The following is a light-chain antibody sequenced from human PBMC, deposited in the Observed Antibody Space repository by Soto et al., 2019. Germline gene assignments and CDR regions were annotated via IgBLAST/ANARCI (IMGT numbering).Light chain of an antibody. CDR2: GAS. V-gene: IGKV3D-7*01. J-gene: IGKJ1*01. CDR1: QSVSSSY. CDR3: QQDRT. Sequence: EIVMTQSPATLSLSPGERATLSCRASQSVSSSYLSWYQQKPGQAPRLLIYGASTRATGIPARFSGSGSGKDFPLTISSLQPEDFAVYYCQQDRTFGQGTKVEIK.